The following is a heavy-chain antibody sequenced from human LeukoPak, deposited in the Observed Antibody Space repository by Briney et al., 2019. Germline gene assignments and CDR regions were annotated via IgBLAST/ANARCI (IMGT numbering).Heavy chain of an antibody. CDR1: GVSITTYY. CDR3: ARGGPPGYYYDYYMDV. Sequence: SETLSLTCTVSGVSITTYYWGWIRQPPGKGLEWIGYIYHSGSTNYNPSLKSRVTISVDTSKNQFSLKMSSVTAADTAVYFCARGGPPGYYYDYYMDVWGKGTTVTISS. CDR2: IYHSGST. V-gene: IGHV4-59*13. J-gene: IGHJ6*03.